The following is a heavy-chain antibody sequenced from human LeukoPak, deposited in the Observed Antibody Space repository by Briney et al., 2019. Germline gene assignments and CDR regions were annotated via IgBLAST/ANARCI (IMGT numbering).Heavy chain of an antibody. CDR3: TRVGYIDEGIDY. D-gene: IGHD5-12*01. Sequence: GGSLRLSCAASDFTLTNAWMTWVRQAPGKGLEWVANIKQDGSKKSYVDSVKGRFTISRDNAKNSLYLQMNSLRAEDTAIYYCTRVGYIDEGIDYWGQGTLVTVSS. V-gene: IGHV3-7*04. J-gene: IGHJ4*02. CDR1: DFTLTNAW. CDR2: IKQDGSKK.